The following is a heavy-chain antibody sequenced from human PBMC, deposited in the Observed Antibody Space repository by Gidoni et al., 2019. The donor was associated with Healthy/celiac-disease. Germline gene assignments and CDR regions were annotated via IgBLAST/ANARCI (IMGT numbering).Heavy chain of an antibody. Sequence: EVQLVESGGGLVQPGGALRLSCAAPGFTFSSYSMNWVRQAPGKGLEWVSYISSSSSTIYYADSVKGRFTISRDNAKNSLYLQMNSLRAEDTAVYYCARAGLYYYDSSGYYGYWGQGTLVTVSS. CDR2: ISSSSSTI. CDR1: GFTFSSYS. D-gene: IGHD3-22*01. J-gene: IGHJ4*02. CDR3: ARAGLYYYDSSGYYGY. V-gene: IGHV3-48*01.